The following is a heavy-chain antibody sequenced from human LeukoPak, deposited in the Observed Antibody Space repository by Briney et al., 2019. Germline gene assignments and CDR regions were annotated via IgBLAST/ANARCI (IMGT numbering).Heavy chain of an antibody. CDR3: AKDWEVSDY. Sequence: PGGSLRLSCAASGFSFSIYAMNWVRQAPGKGLEWVSLIIGNGRDIRYADSVKGRFTVSRDDSKNTLYLQMNSLRAEDTAVYYCAKDWEVSDYWGQGTLVTVSS. J-gene: IGHJ4*02. D-gene: IGHD1-26*01. V-gene: IGHV3-23*01. CDR1: GFSFSIYA. CDR2: IIGNGRDI.